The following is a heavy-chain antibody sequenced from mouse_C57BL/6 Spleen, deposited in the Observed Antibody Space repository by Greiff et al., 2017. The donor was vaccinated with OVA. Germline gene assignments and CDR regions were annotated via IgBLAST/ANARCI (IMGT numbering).Heavy chain of an antibody. J-gene: IGHJ2*01. CDR3: ARSEGHYYGSFDY. V-gene: IGHV1-53*01. Sequence: VQLQQSGTELVKPGASVKLSCKASGYTFTSYWMHWVKQRPGQGLEWIGNINPSNGGTNYNEKFKSKATLTVDKSSSTAYMQLSSLTSEDSAVYYCARSEGHYYGSFDYWGQGTTLTVSS. CDR1: GYTFTSYW. D-gene: IGHD1-1*01. CDR2: INPSNGGT.